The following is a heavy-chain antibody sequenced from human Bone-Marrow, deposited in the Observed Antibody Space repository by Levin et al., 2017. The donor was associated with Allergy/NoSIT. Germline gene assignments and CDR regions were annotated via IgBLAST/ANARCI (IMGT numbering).Heavy chain of an antibody. J-gene: IGHJ4*02. V-gene: IGHV1-69*04. Sequence: KISCKASKGTFGSSTITWVRQAPGQGLEWMGRIIPILNITTSAQKLQGRVTITADTSTNTAYMELRSLRFEDTAVYYCARDSDSYASGSPHWGQGTLVTVSS. CDR3: ARDSDSYASGSPH. D-gene: IGHD3-10*01. CDR2: IIPILNIT. CDR1: KGTFGSST.